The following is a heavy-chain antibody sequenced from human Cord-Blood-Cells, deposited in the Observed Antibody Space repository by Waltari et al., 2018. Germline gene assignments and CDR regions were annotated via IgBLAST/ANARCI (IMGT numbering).Heavy chain of an antibody. CDR3: ARSSVRGELLWGVYYFDY. V-gene: IGHV4-34*01. CDR2: INHSGST. Sequence: QVQLQQWGAGLLKPSETLSLTCAVYGGSFSGYYWSWIRQPPGKGLEWIGEINHSGSTNYNPSLKSRVTIAVDTSKNQVSLKLSSVTAADTAVYYCARSSVRGELLWGVYYFDYWGQGTLVTVSS. J-gene: IGHJ4*02. CDR1: GGSFSGYY. D-gene: IGHD1-26*01.